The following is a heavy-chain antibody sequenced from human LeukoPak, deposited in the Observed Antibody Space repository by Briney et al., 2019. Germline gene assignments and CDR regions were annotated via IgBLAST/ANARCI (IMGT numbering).Heavy chain of an antibody. V-gene: IGHV5-51*01. D-gene: IGHD6-6*01. CDR3: ARRSSSCSGGTCDFYYYDS. CDR2: IYPGDAET. Sequence: GESLKISCKGSGYNFVAHWIVWMGRLPGKGREWVDSIYPGDAETKYNSSFEGQVTISTDKSITTAYLQRSGLRASDTALYFCARRSSSCSGGTCDFYYYDSWGQGTRVTVSS. CDR1: GYNFVAHW. J-gene: IGHJ4*02.